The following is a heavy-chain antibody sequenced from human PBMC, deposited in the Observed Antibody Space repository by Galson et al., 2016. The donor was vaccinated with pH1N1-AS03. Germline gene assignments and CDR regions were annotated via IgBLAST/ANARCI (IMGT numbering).Heavy chain of an antibody. V-gene: IGHV1-2*04. Sequence: SVKVSCKASGYILTGFYVHWVRQAPGQGLEWMGWINPNNGVTNYAQKFQAWVTMTGDTSISTAYMELYGLKSDDTAVYYCARDPRGPCSSATCATTYYFGMDVWGQGTTVIVSS. CDR3: ARDPRGPCSSATCATTYYFGMDV. CDR2: INPNNGVT. CDR1: GYILTGFY. D-gene: IGHD1-26*01. J-gene: IGHJ6*02.